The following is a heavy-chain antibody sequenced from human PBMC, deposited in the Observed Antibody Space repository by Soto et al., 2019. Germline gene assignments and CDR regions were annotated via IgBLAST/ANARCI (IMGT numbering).Heavy chain of an antibody. CDR1: GGTFSSNA. Sequence: QVQLVQSGAEVKKPGSSVKVSCKASGGTFSSNAISWVRQAPGQGLEWMGGIIPIYASPNYAQNFQGRVTVTAEKATSTAYLELSRLKFADSAIYYCAVTVTGSRSPLAHWGRGTLVSVSS. D-gene: IGHD6-19*01. CDR3: AVTVTGSRSPLAH. V-gene: IGHV1-69*06. J-gene: IGHJ4*02. CDR2: IIPIYASP.